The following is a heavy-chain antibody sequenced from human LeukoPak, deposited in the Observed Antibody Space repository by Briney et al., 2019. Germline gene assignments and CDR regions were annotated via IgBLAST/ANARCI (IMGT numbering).Heavy chain of an antibody. CDR2: ISGSSSYT. CDR3: ASDDRGNAFDI. D-gene: IGHD3-16*01. V-gene: IGHV3-21*01. CDR1: GFTFSTYS. J-gene: IGHJ3*02. Sequence: PGGSLRLSCAASGFTFSTYSMNWVRQAPGKGLEWVASISGSSSYTYYADSVKGRFTISRDNAKNSLYLQMNSLRAEDTAVYYCASDDRGNAFDIWGQGTMVTVSS.